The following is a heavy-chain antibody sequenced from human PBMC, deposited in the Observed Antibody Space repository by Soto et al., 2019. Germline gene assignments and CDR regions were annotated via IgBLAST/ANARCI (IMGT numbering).Heavy chain of an antibody. CDR3: ARQGNSRVVVPAAIVRYYYGMDV. CDR1: GYSFTSYW. Sequence: PGESLKISCKGSGYSFTSYWISWVRQMPGKGLEWMGRIDPSDSYTNYSPSFQGHVTISADKSISTAYLQWSSLKASDTAMYYCARQGNSRVVVPAAIVRYYYGMDVWGQGTTVTVA. CDR2: IDPSDSYT. J-gene: IGHJ6*02. V-gene: IGHV5-10-1*01. D-gene: IGHD2-2*02.